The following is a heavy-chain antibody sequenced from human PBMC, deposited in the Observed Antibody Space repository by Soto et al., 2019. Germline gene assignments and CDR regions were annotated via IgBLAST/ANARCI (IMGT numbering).Heavy chain of an antibody. CDR2: ISGSGGST. CDR1: GFTFSRYS. V-gene: IGHV3-23*01. J-gene: IGHJ6*02. D-gene: IGHD3-10*01. Sequence: LXLAGAATGFTFSRYSMSWVREAPGKGLEGVAGISGSGGSTYYADAVRGGLTMARDNSKKTLYRQVKTLRGEDTAVYYCAKRSPLWFGLWPQATPVTVSS. CDR3: AKRSPLWFGL.